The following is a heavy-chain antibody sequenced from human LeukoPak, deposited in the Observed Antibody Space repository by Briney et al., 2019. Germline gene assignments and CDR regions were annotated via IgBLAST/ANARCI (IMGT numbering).Heavy chain of an antibody. J-gene: IGHJ6*03. V-gene: IGHV3-20*04. CDR3: ARIGYSSSWDAYYYYMDV. CDR1: GFTLDYYG. D-gene: IGHD6-13*01. Sequence: GGSLRLSCAASGFTLDYYGMSWVRQAPGKGLEWVSGINWNGGSTGYADSVKGRFTISRDNAKNSLYLQMNSLRAEDTALYYCARIGYSSSWDAYYYYMDVWGKGTTVTVSS. CDR2: INWNGGST.